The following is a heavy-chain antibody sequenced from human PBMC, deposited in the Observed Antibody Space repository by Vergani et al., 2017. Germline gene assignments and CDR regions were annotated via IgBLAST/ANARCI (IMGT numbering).Heavy chain of an antibody. J-gene: IGHJ6*03. V-gene: IGHV3-30-3*01. D-gene: IGHD2-2*02. Sequence: QVQLVESGGGVVQPGRSLRLSCAASGFTFSSYAMHWVRQAPGKGLEWVAVISYDGSNKYYADSVKGRFTISRDNSKNTLYLQMNSLRAEDTAVYYCAGDGRYCSGTSCYTGFYYYYYMDFWGKGIMVTVSS. CDR2: ISYDGSNK. CDR1: GFTFSSYA. CDR3: AGDGRYCSGTSCYTGFYYYYYMDF.